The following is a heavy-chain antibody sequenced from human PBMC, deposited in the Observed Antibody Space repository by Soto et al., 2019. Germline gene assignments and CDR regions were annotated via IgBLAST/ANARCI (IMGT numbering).Heavy chain of an antibody. V-gene: IGHV3-21*01. J-gene: IGHJ5*02. D-gene: IGHD3-22*01. CDR3: ASSALYDSSGPAHH. Sequence: GGSLRLSCAASGFTFSSYSMNWVRQAPGKGLEWVSSISSSSSYIYYADSVKGRFTISRDNAKNSLYLQMNSLRAEDTAVYYCASSALYDSSGPAHHWGQGTLVTVSS. CDR2: ISSSSSYI. CDR1: GFTFSSYS.